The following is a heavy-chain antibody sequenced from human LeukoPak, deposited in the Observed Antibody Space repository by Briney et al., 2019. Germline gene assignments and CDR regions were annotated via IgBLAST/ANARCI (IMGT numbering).Heavy chain of an antibody. V-gene: IGHV3-23*01. CDR1: GFTFSRSA. Sequence: GGSLRLSCAASGFTFSRSAMTWVRQTPGKGLDWVSSISSSGNTYYADSVKGRFTISRDNSKNILYLQMNILRAEDTAVYYCVKGRISEDGLDFWGQGTLVTVSS. CDR3: VKGRISEDGLDF. J-gene: IGHJ4*02. CDR2: ISSSGNT. D-gene: IGHD6-13*01.